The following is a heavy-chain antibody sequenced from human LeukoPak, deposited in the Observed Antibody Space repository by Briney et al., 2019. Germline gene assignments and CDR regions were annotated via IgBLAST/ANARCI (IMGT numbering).Heavy chain of an antibody. CDR3: AKALGLFWSGYYKE. V-gene: IGHV3-48*01. J-gene: IGHJ4*02. CDR2: ISSLSGTI. Sequence: PGGSLRLSCAASGFTFSSYSMNWVRQAPGEGLEWVSYISSLSGTIYYADSVKGRFTISRDNAKNSLYLQMNSLRAEDTAVYYCAKALGLFWSGYYKEWGQGTLVTVSS. D-gene: IGHD3-3*01. CDR1: GFTFSSYS.